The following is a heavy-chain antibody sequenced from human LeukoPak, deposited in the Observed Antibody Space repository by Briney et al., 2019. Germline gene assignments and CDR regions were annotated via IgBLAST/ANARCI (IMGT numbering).Heavy chain of an antibody. D-gene: IGHD6-13*01. V-gene: IGHV4-39*01. J-gene: IGHJ4*02. CDR3: ARVWFSSSWSYVYYFDY. Sequence: WVRQAPGRGLEWIGSIYYSGSTYYNPSLKSRVTISVDTSKNQFSLKLSSVTAADTAVYYCARVWFSSSWSYVYYFDYWGQGTLVTVSS. CDR2: IYYSGST.